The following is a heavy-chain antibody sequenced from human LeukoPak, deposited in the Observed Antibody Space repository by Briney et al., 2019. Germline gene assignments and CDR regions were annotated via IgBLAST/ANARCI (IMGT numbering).Heavy chain of an antibody. J-gene: IGHJ3*02. D-gene: IGHD3-9*01. Sequence: GGSLRLSCAASGFTFTDHYVDWVRQAPGKGLEWVGRSANKGDFYTAEYAASVKGRFTILREESKNSLDLQMSSLKTEDTPMDYCTRGHSDISVYAFHIWRQGTMHPVSS. CDR1: GFTFTDHY. V-gene: IGHV3-72*01. CDR3: TRGHSDISVYAFHI. CDR2: SANKGDFYTA.